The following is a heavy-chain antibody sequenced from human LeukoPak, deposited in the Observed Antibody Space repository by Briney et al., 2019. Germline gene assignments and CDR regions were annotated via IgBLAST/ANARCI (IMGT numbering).Heavy chain of an antibody. J-gene: IGHJ3*01. CDR3: ARGHHVVVATATWASDAFDL. Sequence: LGESLKISCKGSGYHFTSHWIGWVRQMPGKGLEWMGIIYPGDSDSRQSPSLRGQVTISADKSINTAYLQWNSLKASDTAMYYCARGHHVVVATATWASDAFDLWGQGTMVTVSS. CDR2: IYPGDSDS. CDR1: GYHFTSHW. D-gene: IGHD2-21*02. V-gene: IGHV5-51*01.